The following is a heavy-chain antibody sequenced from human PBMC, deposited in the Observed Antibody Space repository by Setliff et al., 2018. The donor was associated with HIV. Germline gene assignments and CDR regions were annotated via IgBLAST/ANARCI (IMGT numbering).Heavy chain of an antibody. Sequence: SETLSLTCYVTDDPISSYYWSWVRQPAGKGLEWIGRLYVSGDTNYNPSLKSRVTMSLDTSKKHFSLNLKSVAAADTAVYYCALTGHRLLRGYMDVWGKGTTVTVS. V-gene: IGHV4-4*07. CDR3: ALTGHRLLRGYMDV. D-gene: IGHD2-15*01. J-gene: IGHJ6*03. CDR2: LYVSGDT. CDR1: DDPISSYY.